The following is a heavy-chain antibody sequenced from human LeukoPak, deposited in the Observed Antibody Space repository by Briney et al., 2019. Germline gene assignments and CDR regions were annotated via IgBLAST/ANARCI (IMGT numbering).Heavy chain of an antibody. D-gene: IGHD5-12*01. J-gene: IGHJ4*02. CDR3: ARPKTGYDHAFDY. CDR2: ITYSGSN. CDR1: GGSISSSSDY. V-gene: IGHV4-39*01. Sequence: SETLSLTCTVSGGSISSSSDYGGWVRRPPGKGLEWIGSITYSGSNYYNPSLSSRVTISVDTYKNQFSLKLTPVTAAATAVYYCARPKTGYDHAFDYWGQGTLVTVSS.